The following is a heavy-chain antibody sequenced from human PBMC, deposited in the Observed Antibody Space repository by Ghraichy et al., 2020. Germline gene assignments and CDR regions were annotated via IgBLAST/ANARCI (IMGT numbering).Heavy chain of an antibody. J-gene: IGHJ6*03. CDR2: TYYRSKWYN. CDR3: ARDRRYSSGWYHYYMDV. CDR1: GDSVSSNSAA. V-gene: IGHV6-1*01. Sequence: SQTLSLTCAISGDSVSSNSAAWNWIRQSPSRGPEWLGRTYYRSKWYNDYAVSVKSRITINPDTSKNQFSLQLNSVTPEDTAVYYCARDRRYSSGWYHYYMDVWGKGTTVTVSS. D-gene: IGHD6-19*01.